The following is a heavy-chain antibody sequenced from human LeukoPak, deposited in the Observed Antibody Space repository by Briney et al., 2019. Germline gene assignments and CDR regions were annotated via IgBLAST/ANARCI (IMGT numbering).Heavy chain of an antibody. CDR1: GDSVSSNSAA. V-gene: IGHV6-1*01. CDR3: ARAHCSSTSCYGSGSYYNVHYFDY. D-gene: IGHD3-10*01. J-gene: IGHJ4*02. CDR2: TYYRSKWYN. Sequence: SQTLSLTCAISGDSVSSNSAAWNWIRQSPSRGLEWLGRTYYRSKWYNDYAVSVKSRITINPDTSKNQFSLQLSSVTAADTAVYYCARAHCSSTSCYGSGSYYNVHYFDYWGQGTLVTVSS.